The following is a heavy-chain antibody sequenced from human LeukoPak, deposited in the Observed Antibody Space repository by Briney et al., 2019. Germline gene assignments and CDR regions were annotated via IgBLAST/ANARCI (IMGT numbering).Heavy chain of an antibody. D-gene: IGHD1-1*01. CDR2: INAGNGNT. J-gene: IGHJ5*02. CDR3: ARDITIGTTRFDP. V-gene: IGHV1-3*01. CDR1: GYTFTSYA. Sequence: ASVNVSCKASGYTFTSYAMHWVRQAPGQRLEWMGWINAGNGNTKYSQKFQGRVTITRDTSANTVYMELSRLRPEDTAVYYCARDITIGTTRFDPWGQGTLVTVSP.